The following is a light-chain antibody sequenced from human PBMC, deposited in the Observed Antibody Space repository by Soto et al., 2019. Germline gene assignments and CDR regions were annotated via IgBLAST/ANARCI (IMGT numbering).Light chain of an antibody. Sequence: QSALTQPASVSASPGQSITISCTGTSSDIGVYNYVSWYKQPPGQAPKLIIFEVQNRPSGVSNRFSASKSGNTASLTISGLQAEDDAHYYCSSYANSSPVLFDGGTKLTVL. CDR3: SSYANSSPVL. J-gene: IGLJ2*01. V-gene: IGLV2-14*01. CDR1: SSDIGVYNY. CDR2: EVQ.